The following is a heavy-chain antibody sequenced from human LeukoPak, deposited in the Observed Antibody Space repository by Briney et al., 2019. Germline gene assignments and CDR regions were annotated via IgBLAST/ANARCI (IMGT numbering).Heavy chain of an antibody. CDR2: IYSGGST. V-gene: IGHV3-53*01. Sequence: PGGSLRLSCVASGFSFSTYDMYWVRQAPGKGLEWVSVIYSGGSTYYADSVKGRFTISRDNSKNTLYLQMNSLRAEDTAVYYCASRLIPGYGMDVWGQGTTVTVSS. CDR3: ASRLIPGYGMDV. CDR1: GFSFSTYD. D-gene: IGHD2-2*01. J-gene: IGHJ6*02.